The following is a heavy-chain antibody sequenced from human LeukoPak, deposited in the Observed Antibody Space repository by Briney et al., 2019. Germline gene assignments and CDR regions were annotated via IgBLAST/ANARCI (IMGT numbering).Heavy chain of an antibody. J-gene: IGHJ5*02. CDR2: IYYSGST. CDR1: GGSISSGGYY. Sequence: SEILSLTCTVSGGSISSGGYYWSWIRQHPGKGLEWIGYIYYSGSTYYNPSLKSRVTISVDTSKNQFSLKLSSVTAADTAVYYCARVLRLLNWFDPWGQGTLVTVSS. CDR3: ARVLRLLNWFDP. D-gene: IGHD4-17*01. V-gene: IGHV4-31*03.